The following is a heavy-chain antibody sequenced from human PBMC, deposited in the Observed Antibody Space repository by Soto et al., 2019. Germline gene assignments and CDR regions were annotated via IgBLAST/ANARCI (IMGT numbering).Heavy chain of an antibody. J-gene: IGHJ6*02. CDR2: IYSGGST. D-gene: IGHD3-9*01. V-gene: IGHV3-66*01. CDR1: GLTVSNNY. Sequence: PGGSMRLSCAVAGLTVSNNYISWVRQDPGKGLEWVSVIYSGGSTYYADSVKGRFTISRDNSKNTLSLQMNSLRAEDAAVYYCARDRSRRYFDWPRGGHSYYYGMDVWGQGTTVTVSS. CDR3: ARDRSRRYFDWPRGGHSYYYGMDV.